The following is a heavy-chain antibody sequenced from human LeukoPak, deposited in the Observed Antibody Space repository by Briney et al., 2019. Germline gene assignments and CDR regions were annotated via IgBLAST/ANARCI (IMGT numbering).Heavy chain of an antibody. J-gene: IGHJ4*02. V-gene: IGHV4-30-2*01. CDR2: IYHSGST. Sequence: SETLSLTCAVSGVSISSGGYSWRWIRQPPGKGLEWIGYIYHSGSTYYNPSLKSRVTMAVDRSKNQCSLTLSSVTAADTAVYYCARARVVAASYYFDYWGQGTLVTVSS. D-gene: IGHD2-15*01. CDR1: GVSISSGGYS. CDR3: ARARVVAASYYFDY.